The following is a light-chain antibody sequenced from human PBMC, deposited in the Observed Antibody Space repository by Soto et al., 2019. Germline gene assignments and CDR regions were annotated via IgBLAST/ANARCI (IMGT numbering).Light chain of an antibody. Sequence: QSVLTQPPSVSGAPGQRVTISCTGSSSNIGAGYDVHWYHQLPGTAPKLLIFGNTNRPSGVPDRFSGSKSGTSASLAITGLQAEDEADYYCPSYDSTLSASIFGGGTKLTVL. J-gene: IGLJ2*01. V-gene: IGLV1-40*01. CDR3: PSYDSTLSASI. CDR1: SSNIGAGYD. CDR2: GNT.